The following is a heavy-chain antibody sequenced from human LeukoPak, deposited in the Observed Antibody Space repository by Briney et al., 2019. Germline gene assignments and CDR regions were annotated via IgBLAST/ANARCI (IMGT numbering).Heavy chain of an antibody. Sequence: PGRSLRLSCVASGFTFDDYAMHWVRQAPGKGLEWVSSISSSSSYIYYADSVKGRFTISRDNAKNSLYLQMNSLRAEDTAVYYCASSQWLRGWFDPWGQGTLVTVSS. CDR2: ISSSSSYI. CDR1: GFTFDDYA. D-gene: IGHD6-19*01. CDR3: ASSQWLRGWFDP. J-gene: IGHJ5*02. V-gene: IGHV3-21*01.